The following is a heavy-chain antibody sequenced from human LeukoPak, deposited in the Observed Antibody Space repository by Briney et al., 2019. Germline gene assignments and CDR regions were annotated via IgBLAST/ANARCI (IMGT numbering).Heavy chain of an antibody. D-gene: IGHD4-17*01. CDR1: GYTFTGYY. J-gene: IGHJ2*01. CDR3: ARGDGDYLRWYFDL. CDR2: INPNSGGT. V-gene: IGHV1-2*02. Sequence: GASVKVSCKAPGYTFTGYYIQWVRQATGQGLEWMGWINPNSGGTNYAQKFQGRVTMTRDTSISTAYMELSRLRSDDTAVYYCARGDGDYLRWYFDLWGRGTLVTVSS.